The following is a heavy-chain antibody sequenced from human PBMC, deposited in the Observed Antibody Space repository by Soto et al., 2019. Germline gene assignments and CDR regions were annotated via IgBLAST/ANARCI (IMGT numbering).Heavy chain of an antibody. CDR3: AKGDYASKYGMDV. V-gene: IGHV3-53*04. D-gene: IGHD2-2*01. CDR2: IYTGGDT. CDR1: GFTVSGKY. J-gene: IGHJ6*02. Sequence: PGGSLRLSCAASGFTVSGKYMTWVRQAPGKGLEWVSVIYTGGDTYYADSAKGRFTISRHNSMNTLYLQMNTVRPEDTAVYYCAKGDYASKYGMDVWGQGTTVTVSS.